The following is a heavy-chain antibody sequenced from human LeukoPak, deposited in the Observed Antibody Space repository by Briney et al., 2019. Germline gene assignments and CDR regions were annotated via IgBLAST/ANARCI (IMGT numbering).Heavy chain of an antibody. CDR3: AREDDSWGPNNLDL. CDR2: IDTSSSTM. CDR1: AFTFSDYS. D-gene: IGHD7-27*01. J-gene: IGHJ3*01. Sequence: GGSLRLSCAASAFTFSDYSMNWVRQAPGKGLEWISYIDTSSSTMYYADSVMGRFTISRDNAKESLDLQMNSLRDEDTAVYYCAREDDSWGPNNLDLWGQGTMVTVS. V-gene: IGHV3-48*02.